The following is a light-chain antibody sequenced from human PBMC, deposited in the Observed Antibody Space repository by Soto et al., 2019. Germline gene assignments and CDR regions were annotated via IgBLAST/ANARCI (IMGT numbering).Light chain of an antibody. Sequence: EIVLTQSPATLSLSPGERATLSCRTNQSVSSYFAWYQQKPGRAPRLLIYDASNRATGIPARFICSGSGTDFTLTISSLEPEDFAVYYCQQRSNWPIIFGQGTRLEI. J-gene: IGKJ5*01. CDR3: QQRSNWPII. CDR2: DAS. V-gene: IGKV3-11*01. CDR1: QSVSSY.